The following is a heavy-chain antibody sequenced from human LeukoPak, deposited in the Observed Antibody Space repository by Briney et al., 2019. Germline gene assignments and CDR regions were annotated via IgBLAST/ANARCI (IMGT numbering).Heavy chain of an antibody. Sequence: GASVKVSCKASGYTFTSYGISWVRQAPGQGLEWMGWISAYNGNTNYAQKLQGRVTMTTDTSTGTAYMELRSLRSDDTAVYYCARVLTATQSGWFDPWGQGTLVTVSS. CDR2: ISAYNGNT. CDR3: ARVLTATQSGWFDP. J-gene: IGHJ5*02. CDR1: GYTFTSYG. V-gene: IGHV1-18*01. D-gene: IGHD2-21*02.